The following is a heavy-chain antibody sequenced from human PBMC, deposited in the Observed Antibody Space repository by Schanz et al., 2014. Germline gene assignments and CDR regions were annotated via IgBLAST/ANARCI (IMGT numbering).Heavy chain of an antibody. CDR2: ISRSSSTI. J-gene: IGHJ4*02. CDR1: AFIFRSYS. D-gene: IGHD1-26*01. Sequence: EVLLLESGGRVERPGGSLRLSCAASAFIFRSYSMHWVRQAPGKGLEWVSYISRSSSTIYYADSVRGRFTISRDNAKNALYLQMNSLRAEDTAVYYCARDSGGHYMVDYWGQGTLVTVSS. V-gene: IGHV3-48*01. CDR3: ARDSGGHYMVDY.